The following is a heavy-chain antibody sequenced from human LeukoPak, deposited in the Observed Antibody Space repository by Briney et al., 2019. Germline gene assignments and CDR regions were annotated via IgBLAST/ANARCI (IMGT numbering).Heavy chain of an antibody. CDR3: GNFDF. V-gene: IGHV4-39*01. CDR2: IYSDGGT. CDR1: GGSIRSSRYY. Sequence: PSETLSLTCTVSGGSIRSSRYYWGWIRQPPGKGLEWIGSIYSDGGTYYNPSLRSRVTMSVDTSKNQFSLKLTSVTAAETAVNYCGNFDFWGQGTMVIVSS. J-gene: IGHJ3*01.